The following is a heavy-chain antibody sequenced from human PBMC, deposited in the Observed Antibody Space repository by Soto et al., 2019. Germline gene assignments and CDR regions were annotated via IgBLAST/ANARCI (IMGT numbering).Heavy chain of an antibody. CDR3: ARDADPDFYSRYGMDV. CDR1: GRSISSGGNY. Sequence: TLTLPCTVSGRSISSGGNYWSCIRQHPGKGLEWIGYIYYSGSTYYNPYLKSRVNISVDTSKNKFSLKLSSVTAAETAVYSCARDADPDFYSRYGMDVWGQGTTVTVSS. J-gene: IGHJ6*02. CDR2: IYYSGST. V-gene: IGHV4-31*03. D-gene: IGHD4-4*01.